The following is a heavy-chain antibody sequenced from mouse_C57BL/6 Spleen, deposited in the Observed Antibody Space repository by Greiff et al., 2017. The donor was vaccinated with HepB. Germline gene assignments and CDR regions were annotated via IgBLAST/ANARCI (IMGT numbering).Heavy chain of an antibody. CDR1: GYTFTSYW. V-gene: IGHV1-64*01. CDR3: ASYYGSSSGFAY. CDR2: IHPNSGST. Sequence: VQLQQPGAELVKPGASVKLSCKASGYTFTSYWMHWVKQRPGQGLEWIGMIHPNSGSTNYNEKFKSKATLTVDKSSSTAYMQLSSLTSEDSAVYYCASYYGSSSGFAYWGQGTLVTVSA. J-gene: IGHJ3*01. D-gene: IGHD1-1*01.